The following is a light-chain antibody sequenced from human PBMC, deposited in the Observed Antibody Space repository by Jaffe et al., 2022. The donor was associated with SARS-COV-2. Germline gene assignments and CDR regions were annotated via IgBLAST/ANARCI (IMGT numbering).Light chain of an antibody. CDR3: QQSYDLPIT. CDR2: AAS. Sequence: DIQMTQSPSSLSASVGDRVTIACRASQSIDTYLTWYQQKPGKAPKLLIYAASSLQSGVPSRFSGSGSGTDFTLAISSLQPEDFATYYCQQSYDLPITYGQGTRLEI. V-gene: IGKV1-39*01. J-gene: IGKJ5*01. CDR1: QSIDTY.